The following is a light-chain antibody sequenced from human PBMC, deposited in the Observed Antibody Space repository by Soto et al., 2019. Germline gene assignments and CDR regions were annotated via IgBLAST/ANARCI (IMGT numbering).Light chain of an antibody. Sequence: EIVLTQSPGTLSLSPGERATLSWRASQSVSSSYLAWYQQKPGQAPRLLIYGASSRATGIPDRFSGSGSGTDFTLTISRLEPEDFAVYYCQQYGSSPPEYTFGQGTKLEIK. CDR2: GAS. CDR1: QSVSSSY. CDR3: QQYGSSPPEYT. V-gene: IGKV3-20*01. J-gene: IGKJ2*01.